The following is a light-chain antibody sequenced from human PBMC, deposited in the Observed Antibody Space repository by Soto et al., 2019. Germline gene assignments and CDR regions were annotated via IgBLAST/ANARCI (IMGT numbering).Light chain of an antibody. V-gene: IGLV2-11*01. CDR3: CSYAGSYTFV. CDR1: SSAVGGYNY. Sequence: QSALTQPPSASGSPGQSVTISCTGTSSAVGGYNYVSWYQQHPGKAPKLIIYDVSKWPSGIPDRFSGSKSGNTASLTISGLQAEDEGDYYCCSYAGSYTFVFGTGTKVTVL. CDR2: DVS. J-gene: IGLJ1*01.